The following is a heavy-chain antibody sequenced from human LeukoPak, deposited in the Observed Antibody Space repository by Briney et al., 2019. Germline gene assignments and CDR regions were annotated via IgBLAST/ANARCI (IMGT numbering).Heavy chain of an antibody. Sequence: GESLKISCKGSGYSFTSYWIGWVRQMPGKGLEWMGIIYPGDSDTRYSPSFQGQVTISADKSIGTAYLQWSSLKASDTAMYYCAASSSDYDSSGYSNWFDPWGQGTLVTVSS. D-gene: IGHD3-22*01. CDR1: GYSFTSYW. V-gene: IGHV5-51*01. CDR2: IYPGDSDT. J-gene: IGHJ5*02. CDR3: AASSSDYDSSGYSNWFDP.